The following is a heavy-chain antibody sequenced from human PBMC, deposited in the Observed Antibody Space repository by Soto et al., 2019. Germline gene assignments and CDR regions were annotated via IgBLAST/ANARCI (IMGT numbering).Heavy chain of an antibody. D-gene: IGHD4-17*01. CDR1: GGTFSSYA. V-gene: IGHV1-69*05. CDR2: IIPIFGTA. Sequence: QVQLVQSGAEVKKPGSSVKVSCKASGGTFSSYAISWVRQAPGQGLEWMGGIIPIFGTANYAQKFQGRVTSTTDESTSTAYMELSSLRSEDTAVYYCERERVGDYGGIRGYFDLWGRGTLVTVSS. CDR3: ERERVGDYGGIRGYFDL. J-gene: IGHJ2*01.